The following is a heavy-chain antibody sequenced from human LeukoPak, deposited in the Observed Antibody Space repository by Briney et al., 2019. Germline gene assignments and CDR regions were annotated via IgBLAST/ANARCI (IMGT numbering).Heavy chain of an antibody. J-gene: IGHJ6*03. CDR3: AKDGGGYDPSYYYYYYMDV. CDR2: IRYDGSNK. Sequence: GGSLRLSCAASGFTFSSYGMHWVRQAPGKGLEWVAFIRYDGSNKYYADSVKGRFTISRDNSKNTLYLQMNSLRAEDTAVYYCAKDGGGYDPSYYYYYYMDVWGKGTTVTISS. V-gene: IGHV3-30*02. D-gene: IGHD5-12*01. CDR1: GFTFSSYG.